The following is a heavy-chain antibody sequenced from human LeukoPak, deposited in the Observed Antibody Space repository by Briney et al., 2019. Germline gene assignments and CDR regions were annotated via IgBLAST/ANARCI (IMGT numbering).Heavy chain of an antibody. V-gene: IGHV1-69*02. CDR1: GGTFSSYT. CDR3: ARGAKEMATTPYFDY. CDR2: IIPILGIA. D-gene: IGHD5-24*01. J-gene: IGHJ4*02. Sequence: ASVKVSCKASGGTFSSYTISWVRQAPGQGLEWMGRIIPILGIANYAQKFQGRVTITADKSTSTAYMELGSLRSEDTAVYYCARGAKEMATTPYFDYWGQGTLVTVSS.